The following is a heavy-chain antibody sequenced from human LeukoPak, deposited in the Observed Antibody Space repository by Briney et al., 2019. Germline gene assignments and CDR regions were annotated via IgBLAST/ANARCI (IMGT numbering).Heavy chain of an antibody. CDR3: ARDQFRDYFRGADY. V-gene: IGHV3-23*01. CDR2: IRGDGATM. Sequence: GGSLRLSCAASGFTFRSHAMTWVRRAPGRGLEWVSAIRGDGATMFYADSVKGRITVSRDNSKNTLYLQFNSLRVDDTAVYYCARDQFRDYFRGADYWGQGTLVTVSS. D-gene: IGHD3-16*01. J-gene: IGHJ4*02. CDR1: GFTFRSHA.